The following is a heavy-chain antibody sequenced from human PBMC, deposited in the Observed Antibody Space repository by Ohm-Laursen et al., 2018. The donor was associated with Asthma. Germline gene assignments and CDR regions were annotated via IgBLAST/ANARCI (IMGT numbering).Heavy chain of an antibody. D-gene: IGHD2-15*01. CDR1: GGTFSTSV. Sequence: SVKVSCKALGGTFSTSVIGWVRQAPGQGLEWVGGGNSVFGTTTYAQRFQGRVTISADESTSTVYMELSSLRSEDTAVYYCARKAGSCITSTCYSMDYWGQGTQVTVSS. CDR3: ARKAGSCITSTCYSMDY. J-gene: IGHJ4*02. CDR2: GNSVFGTT. V-gene: IGHV1-69*13.